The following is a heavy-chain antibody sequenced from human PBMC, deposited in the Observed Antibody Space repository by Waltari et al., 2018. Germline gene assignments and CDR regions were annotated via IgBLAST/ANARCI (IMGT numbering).Heavy chain of an antibody. Sequence: QLQLQESGPGLVKPSETLSLTCTVSGGSISSSSYYWGWIRQPPGKGLEWIGSIYYRGGPYYNPSLQSRVTISVDTSKNQFSLKLSSVTAADTAVYYCARWGRDYYDSSGYDEDYWGQGTLVTVSS. CDR2: IYYRGGP. CDR1: GGSISSSSYY. V-gene: IGHV4-39*01. J-gene: IGHJ4*02. CDR3: ARWGRDYYDSSGYDEDY. D-gene: IGHD3-22*01.